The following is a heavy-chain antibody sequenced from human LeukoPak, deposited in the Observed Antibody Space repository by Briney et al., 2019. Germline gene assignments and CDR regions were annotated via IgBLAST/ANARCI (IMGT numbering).Heavy chain of an antibody. D-gene: IGHD7-27*01. Sequence: PGGSLRLSCAASGFSFSSYAVSWVRQAPGRGLEWVSGISDGGSRTYYADSVKGRFTISRDDSKNTLYLQMNSLRAEDTAVYYCAKVQLGIGVDYWGQRTLVTVSS. J-gene: IGHJ4*02. CDR1: GFSFSSYA. V-gene: IGHV3-23*01. CDR3: AKVQLGIGVDY. CDR2: ISDGGSRT.